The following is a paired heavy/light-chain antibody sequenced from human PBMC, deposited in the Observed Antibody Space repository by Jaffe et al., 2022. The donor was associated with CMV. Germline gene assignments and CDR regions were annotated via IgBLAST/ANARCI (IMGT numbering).Light chain of an antibody. J-gene: IGKJ3*01. CDR1: QTINTY. CDR3: QQTYNSPGTPFT. CDR2: DAS. V-gene: IGKV1-39*01. Sequence: DIQLTQSPSSLSASVGDRVTITCRSSQTINTYLNWYQQKPGKAPRLLIYDASSLPSGVPSRFSGRGSGTDFTLTIYSLQPEDFATYYCQQTYNSPGTPFTFGPGTEVDIK.
Heavy chain of an antibody. CDR2: ISPTGDT. D-gene: IGHD3-3*01. Sequence: QVHLQQSGAGLLKPSETLSLTCAVSGGSLSGSIWTWIRQPPGKGLEWIAEISPTGDTKYNVSLTGRVFISTDTSNNQVSLTFYSVTAADTATYFCARGRRVVPAALGWGPKNLWRGYYFDSWGQGTLVTVSS. V-gene: IGHV4-34*02. CDR3: ARGRRVVPAALGWGPKNLWRGYYFDS. CDR1: GGSLSGSI. J-gene: IGHJ4*02.